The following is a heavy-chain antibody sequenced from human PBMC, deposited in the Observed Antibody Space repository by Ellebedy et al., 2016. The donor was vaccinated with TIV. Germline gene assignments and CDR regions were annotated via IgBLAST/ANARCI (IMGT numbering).Heavy chain of an antibody. CDR1: GFTFSSYS. CDR3: ASATREYFQH. J-gene: IGHJ1*01. V-gene: IGHV3-48*01. CDR2: ISSSSSTI. Sequence: GESLKISXAASGFTFSSYSMNWVRQAPGKGLEWVSYISSSSSTIYYADSVKGRFTISRDNAKNSLYLQMNSLRAEDTAVYYCASATREYFQHWGQGTLVTVSS.